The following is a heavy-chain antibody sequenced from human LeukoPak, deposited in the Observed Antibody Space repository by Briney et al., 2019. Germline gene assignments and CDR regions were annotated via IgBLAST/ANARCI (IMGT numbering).Heavy chain of an antibody. J-gene: IGHJ4*02. CDR1: GFTFHNYA. D-gene: IGHD3-22*01. CDR2: VSYDGSYK. V-gene: IGHV3-30*04. Sequence: GGSLRLSCAASGFTFHNYALHWVRQAPGKGLEWVAVVSYDGSYKDYADSVKGRFTISRDNAKNSLYLQMNTLRAEDTAVYYCARDRHKYNYDSGGYPPYWGQGTLVTVSS. CDR3: ARDRHKYNYDSGGYPPY.